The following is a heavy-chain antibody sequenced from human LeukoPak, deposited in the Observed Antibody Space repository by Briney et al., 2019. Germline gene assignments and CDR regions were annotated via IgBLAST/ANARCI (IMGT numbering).Heavy chain of an antibody. D-gene: IGHD5-12*01. CDR1: GFTFSSYG. CDR3: ARAYIVATNWFDP. CDR2: IWYDGSNK. V-gene: IGHV3-33*01. J-gene: IGHJ5*02. Sequence: SGGSLRLSCAASGFTFSSYGMHWVRQAPGKGLEWVAVIWYDGSNKYYADSVKGRFTISRDNSKNTLYLQMNSLRAEDTAVYYCARAYIVATNWFDPWGQGTLVTVSS.